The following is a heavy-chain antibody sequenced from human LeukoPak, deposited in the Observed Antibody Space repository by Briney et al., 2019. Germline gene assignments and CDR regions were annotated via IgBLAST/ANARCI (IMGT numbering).Heavy chain of an antibody. CDR3: ARDGKDGYNYDY. CDR1: GGTFSSYA. D-gene: IGHD5-24*01. Sequence: GASVKVSCKASGGTFSSYAISWVRQAPGQGLEWMGGIIPIFGTANYAQKFQGRVTITADESTSTAYMELSSLRSEDTAVYYCARDGKDGYNYDYWGQGTLVTVSS. V-gene: IGHV1-69*13. J-gene: IGHJ4*02. CDR2: IIPIFGTA.